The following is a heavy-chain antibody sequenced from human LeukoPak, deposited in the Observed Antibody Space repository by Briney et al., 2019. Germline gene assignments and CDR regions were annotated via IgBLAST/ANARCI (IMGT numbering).Heavy chain of an antibody. J-gene: IGHJ6*02. CDR3: ARGRTYNYDTSGYYPSIYYGMDV. Sequence: MASETLSLTCAVSGGSFSGYYWYWIRQPPGKGLEWIGEINHGESTNYNPSLKSRATLSVDTSKNQFSLKLTSVTAADTAVYYCARGRTYNYDTSGYYPSIYYGMDVWGQGTTVIVSS. V-gene: IGHV4-34*01. D-gene: IGHD3-22*01. CDR1: GGSFSGYY. CDR2: INHGEST.